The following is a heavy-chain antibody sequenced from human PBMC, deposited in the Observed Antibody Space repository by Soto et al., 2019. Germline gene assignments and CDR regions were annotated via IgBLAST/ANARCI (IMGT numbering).Heavy chain of an antibody. Sequence: PSETLSLTCHVSGGSITSYYWSWIRQPPGKGLEWIGYTHYSGTTRYNPSLESRVTISVDTSKNQFSLKVSSVTAADTAIYYCARDASTNYYFDCWGQGTPVTVS. CDR2: THYSGTT. CDR3: ARDASTNYYFDC. J-gene: IGHJ4*02. D-gene: IGHD7-27*01. V-gene: IGHV4-59*01. CDR1: GGSITSYY.